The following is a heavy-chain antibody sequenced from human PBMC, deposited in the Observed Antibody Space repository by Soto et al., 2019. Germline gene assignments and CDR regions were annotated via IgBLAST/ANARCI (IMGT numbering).Heavy chain of an antibody. Sequence: GRSLRLSCAASGFTFSSYAMSWVRQAPGKGLEWVSAISGSGGSTYYADSVKGRFTISRDNSKNTLYLQMNSLRAEDTAVYYCAKDSLPPYCSSTSCQPLEYWGQGTLVTVSS. CDR2: ISGSGGST. D-gene: IGHD2-2*01. CDR1: GFTFSSYA. J-gene: IGHJ4*02. V-gene: IGHV3-23*01. CDR3: AKDSLPPYCSSTSCQPLEY.